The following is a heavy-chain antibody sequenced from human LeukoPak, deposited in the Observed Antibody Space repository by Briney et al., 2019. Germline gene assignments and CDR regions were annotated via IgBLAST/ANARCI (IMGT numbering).Heavy chain of an antibody. CDR3: ARGDHYDVLTGFQTPSHLSDY. D-gene: IGHD3-9*01. CDR2: INPNSGGT. CDR1: GYTFTAYY. Sequence: ASVKVTCKASGYTFTAYYVHWVRKAPGQGLEWMGWINPNSGGTNYAQKFQGRVTMTRDTSISTAYMELSSLRSDDTAVYYCARGDHYDVLTGFQTPSHLSDYWGQGTLVTVSS. V-gene: IGHV1-2*02. J-gene: IGHJ4*02.